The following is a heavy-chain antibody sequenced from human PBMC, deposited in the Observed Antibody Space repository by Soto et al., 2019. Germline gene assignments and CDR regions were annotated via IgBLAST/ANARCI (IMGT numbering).Heavy chain of an antibody. V-gene: IGHV1-46*02. CDR2: INPSGEHT. Sequence: ASVKGSCKASGYSFKDHYMHWVRQAPGRGLEWVGIINPSGEHTNYAQQFRGRVAMTRDTSTSTAYMELRSLRSEDTAVYFCARISCKGGSCYFDFGHWRQVHLVTASS. CDR3: ARISCKGGSCYFDFGH. D-gene: IGHD2-15*01. J-gene: IGHJ4*02. CDR1: GYSFKDHY.